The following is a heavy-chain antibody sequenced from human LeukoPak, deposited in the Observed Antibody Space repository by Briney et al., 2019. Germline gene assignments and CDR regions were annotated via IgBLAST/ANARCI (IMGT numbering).Heavy chain of an antibody. CDR3: ARGILDYYYGMDV. CDR1: GFTFSTYG. Sequence: PGGSLRLSCAASGFTFSTYGMHWVRQAPGKGLEWVAIIWHDASNKYYSDSVKGRFTISRDNSKNTLYLQMNSLRAEDTAVYYCARGILDYYYGMDVWGQGTTVTVSS. V-gene: IGHV3-33*01. CDR2: IWHDASNK. J-gene: IGHJ6*02.